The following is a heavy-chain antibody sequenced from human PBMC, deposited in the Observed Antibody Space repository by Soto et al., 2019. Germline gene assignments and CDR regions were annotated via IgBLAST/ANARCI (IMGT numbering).Heavy chain of an antibody. D-gene: IGHD6-13*01. J-gene: IGHJ6*02. Sequence: AAVKVSCKATGYIFLCYYMHWVRQPPGQEREWMRCTNPNSGSTNYEQKFQGRVTMTRDPYISTAYMELSRLRSDDTAVYYCARDRGSSSWYSYYYGMDVWGQGTTVTVSS. CDR3: ARDRGSSSWYSYYYGMDV. CDR2: TNPNSGST. CDR1: GYIFLCYY. V-gene: IGHV1-2*02.